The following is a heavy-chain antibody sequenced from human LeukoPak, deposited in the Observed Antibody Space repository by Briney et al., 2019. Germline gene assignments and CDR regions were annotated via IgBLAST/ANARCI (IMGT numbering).Heavy chain of an antibody. V-gene: IGHV1-8*01. J-gene: IGHJ3*02. CDR3: ARGPFIVGAPGGSDAFDI. D-gene: IGHD1-26*01. Sequence: WASVKVSCKASGYTFTSYDTNWVRQATGQGLEWMGWMNPNSGNTGYAQKFQGRVTMTRNTSISTAYMELSSLRSEDTAVYYCARGPFIVGAPGGSDAFDIWGQGTMVTVSS. CDR2: MNPNSGNT. CDR1: GYTFTSYD.